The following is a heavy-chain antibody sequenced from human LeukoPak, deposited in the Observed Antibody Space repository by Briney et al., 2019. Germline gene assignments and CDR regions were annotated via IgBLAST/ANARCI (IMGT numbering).Heavy chain of an antibody. D-gene: IGHD3-22*01. CDR2: FDPEDGET. CDR1: GYTLTELS. Sequence: ASVKVSCKVSGYTLTELSMHWVRQAPGKGLEWMGGFDPEDGETIYAQKFQGRVTMTEDTSTDTAYMELSSLRSEDTAVYYCATDQNYYDSSRGYYFDYWGQGTLVTVSS. CDR3: ATDQNYYDSSRGYYFDY. J-gene: IGHJ4*02. V-gene: IGHV1-24*01.